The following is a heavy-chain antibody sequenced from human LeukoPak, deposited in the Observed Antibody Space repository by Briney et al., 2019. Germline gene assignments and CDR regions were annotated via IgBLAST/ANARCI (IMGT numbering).Heavy chain of an antibody. D-gene: IGHD3-3*01. CDR2: IFGSGHST. V-gene: IGHV3-23*01. J-gene: IGHJ4*02. Sequence: GGSLRLSCAASGFIFSNTAMNWVRQAPGKGLEWISGIFGSGHSTYYTDSVKGRFTISRDNSRNTLFLQMNSLRAADTAVYYCATSEDFWSGSFDYWGQGTLVTVSS. CDR3: ATSEDFWSGSFDY. CDR1: GFIFSNTA.